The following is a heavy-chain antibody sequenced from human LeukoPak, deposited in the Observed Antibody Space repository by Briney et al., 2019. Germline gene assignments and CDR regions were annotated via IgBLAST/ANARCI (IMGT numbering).Heavy chain of an antibody. Sequence: PGGSLRLSCAASGCTFTKHAMNWVRQAPGKGLEGVSLISSSGDNAYYADSVRGRFTIYRDKSTNTVSLQMHRLRGADTSVYSCAKDVRVRRVGMWVWGTRAPVSV. J-gene: IGHJ6*04. CDR3: AKDVRVRRVGMWV. D-gene: IGHD3-10*02. CDR2: ISSSGDNA. CDR1: GCTFTKHA. V-gene: IGHV3-23*01.